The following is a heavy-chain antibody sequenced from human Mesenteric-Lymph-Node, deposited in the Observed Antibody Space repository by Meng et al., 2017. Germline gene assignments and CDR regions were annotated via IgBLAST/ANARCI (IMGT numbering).Heavy chain of an antibody. J-gene: IGHJ4*02. CDR1: GYTFTGYY. CDR3: ARDRYFDSSGYNTPSY. CDR2: INPNSGGT. Sequence: ASVKVSCKASGYTFTGYYMHWVRQAPGQGLEWMGWINPNSGGTNYAQKFQGRVTMTGDTSISTAYMELSRLRSDDTAVYYCARDRYFDSSGYNTPSYWGQGTLVTVSS. V-gene: IGHV1-2*02. D-gene: IGHD3-22*01.